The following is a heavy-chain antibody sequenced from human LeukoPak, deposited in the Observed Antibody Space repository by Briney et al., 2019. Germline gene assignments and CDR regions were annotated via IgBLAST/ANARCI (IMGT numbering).Heavy chain of an antibody. CDR3: ARTPFRYYYYYMDV. CDR2: IHYTGST. Sequence: PSETLSLTCTVSGGSINSYYWSWIRQPPGKGLECIGYIHYTGSTNYNPSLKSRVTISVDTSKSQFSLKLSSVTAADTAVYYCARTPFRYYYYYMDVWGKGTTVTISS. V-gene: IGHV4-59*12. J-gene: IGHJ6*03. CDR1: GGSINSYY.